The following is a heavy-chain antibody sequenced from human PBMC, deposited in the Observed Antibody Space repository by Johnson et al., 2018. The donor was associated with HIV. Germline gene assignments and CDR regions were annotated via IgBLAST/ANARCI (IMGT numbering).Heavy chain of an antibody. J-gene: IGHJ3*02. V-gene: IGHV3-66*01. Sequence: VQLVESGGNLVRPGGSLRLSCAPSGFTLSSYALSWVRQAPGKGLEWVSVIYSGDTTYYADSVKGRFTISRDNSKNTLYLQMNSLRAGDTDVYYCARSRWGSTLGALDIWGQGTMVTVSS. CDR3: ARSRWGSTLGALDI. CDR2: IYSGDTT. CDR1: GFTLSSYA. D-gene: IGHD1-26*01.